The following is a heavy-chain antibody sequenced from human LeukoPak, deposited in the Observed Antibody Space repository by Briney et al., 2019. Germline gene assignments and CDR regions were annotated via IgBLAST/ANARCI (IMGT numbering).Heavy chain of an antibody. V-gene: IGHV3-7*03. CDR1: GFTFSSYW. J-gene: IGHJ4*02. D-gene: IGHD4/OR15-4a*01. CDR3: ARRAGAYSHPYDY. CDR2: IKQDGSEK. Sequence: AGGSLRLSCAASGFTFSSYWMSWVRQAPGKGLEWVANIKQDGSEKYYVDSVKGRFTISRDNSKNTLYLQVNSLRAEDTAVYYCARRAGAYSHPYDYWGQGTLVTVSS.